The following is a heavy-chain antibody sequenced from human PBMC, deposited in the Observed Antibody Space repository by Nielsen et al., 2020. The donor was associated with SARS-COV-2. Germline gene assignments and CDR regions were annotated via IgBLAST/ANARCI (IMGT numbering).Heavy chain of an antibody. CDR2: IYYSGST. V-gene: IGHV4-39*01. CDR1: GGSFSSYY. CDR3: ARLILYCSSTSCFRKYFDY. Sequence: SETLSLTCAVYGGSFSSYYWGWIRQPPGKGLEWIGSIYYSGSTYYNPSLKSRVTISVDTSKNQFSLKLSSVTAADTAVYYCARLILYCSSTSCFRKYFDYWGQGTLVTVSS. J-gene: IGHJ4*02. D-gene: IGHD2-2*01.